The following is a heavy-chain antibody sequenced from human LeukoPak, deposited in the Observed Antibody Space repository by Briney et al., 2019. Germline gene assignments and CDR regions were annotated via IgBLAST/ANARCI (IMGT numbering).Heavy chain of an antibody. CDR3: TRVPRESYSH. Sequence: ASVKVSCKASGYTFTSHDINWVRQATGQGLEWVGYINPNSGNTGYAQKFQGRVTLTRDTSTNTADMELTSLRSEDTAVYYCTRVPRESYSHWGQGTLVTVST. CDR1: GYTFTSHD. J-gene: IGHJ4*02. D-gene: IGHD1-26*01. CDR2: INPNSGNT. V-gene: IGHV1-8*01.